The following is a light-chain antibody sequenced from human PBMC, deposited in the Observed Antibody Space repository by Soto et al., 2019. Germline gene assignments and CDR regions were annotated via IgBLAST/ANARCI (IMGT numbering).Light chain of an antibody. Sequence: ESVLTHSPATLSLSPGESSTLSCRASQSVSSSLAWYQQKPGQAPRLLIHDASNRATGIPDRFSGSGSGTDFALTIRRLEPEDFAVYYCQQYGSLPTFGPGTKVDI. J-gene: IGKJ1*01. CDR3: QQYGSLPT. CDR2: DAS. CDR1: QSVSSS. V-gene: IGKV3-20*01.